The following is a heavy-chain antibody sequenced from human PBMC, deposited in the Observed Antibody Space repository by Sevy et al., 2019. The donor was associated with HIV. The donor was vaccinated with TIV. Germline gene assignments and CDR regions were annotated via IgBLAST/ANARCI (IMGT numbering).Heavy chain of an antibody. V-gene: IGHV3-7*01. CDR1: GFTFSSYW. CDR3: ARIKEYALGDYDPNYFDY. Sequence: GGSLRLSCAASGFTFSSYWMSWVHQAPGKGLEWVANIKQDGSEKYYVDSEKGRFTISRDNAKNSLYLQMNSLRAEDTAVYYCARIKEYALGDYDPNYFDYWGQGTLVTVSS. D-gene: IGHD4-17*01. CDR2: IKQDGSEK. J-gene: IGHJ4*02.